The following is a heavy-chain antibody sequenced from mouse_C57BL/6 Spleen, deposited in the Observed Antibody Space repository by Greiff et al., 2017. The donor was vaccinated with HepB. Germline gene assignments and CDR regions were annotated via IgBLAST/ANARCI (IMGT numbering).Heavy chain of an antibody. Sequence: VQLQQPGAELVRPGSSVKLSCKASGYTFTSYWMHWVKQRPIQGLEWIGNIDPSDSETHYNQKFKDKATLTVDKSSSTAYMQLSSLPSEDSAVYYCARRGGDYVHFDYWGQGTTLTVSS. V-gene: IGHV1-52*01. CDR3: ARRGGDYVHFDY. D-gene: IGHD2-4*01. CDR1: GYTFTSYW. CDR2: IDPSDSET. J-gene: IGHJ2*01.